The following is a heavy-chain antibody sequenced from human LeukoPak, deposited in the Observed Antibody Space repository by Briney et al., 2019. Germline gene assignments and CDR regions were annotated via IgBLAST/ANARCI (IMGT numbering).Heavy chain of an antibody. CDR3: ARDRGDYDSSGYYGYFDY. Sequence: KPSETLSLTCTVSGGSIRSHYWSWIRHPPGKGLEWVGYIYYSGSTNYNPSLKSRVTISVDTSKNQFSLKLSSVTAADTAVYYCARDRGDYDSSGYYGYFDYWGQGALVTVSS. V-gene: IGHV4-59*11. CDR1: GGSIRSHY. J-gene: IGHJ4*02. D-gene: IGHD3-22*01. CDR2: IYYSGST.